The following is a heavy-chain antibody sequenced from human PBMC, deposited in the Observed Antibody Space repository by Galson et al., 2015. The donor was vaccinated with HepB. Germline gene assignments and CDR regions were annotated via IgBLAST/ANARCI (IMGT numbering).Heavy chain of an antibody. J-gene: IGHJ6*03. D-gene: IGHD6-19*01. CDR3: ARGVKGSVAGYYYYYMDV. V-gene: IGHV4-61*02. Sequence: LSLTCTVSGGSISSGSYYWSWIRQPAGKGLEWIGRIYTSGSTNYNPSLKSRVTMSVDTSKNQFSLKLSSVTAADTAVYYCARGVKGSVAGYYYYYMDVWGKGTTVTVSS. CDR2: IYTSGST. CDR1: GGSISSGSYY.